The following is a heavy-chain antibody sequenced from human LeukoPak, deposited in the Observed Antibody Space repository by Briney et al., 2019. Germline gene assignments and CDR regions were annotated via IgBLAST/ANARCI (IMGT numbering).Heavy chain of an antibody. CDR1: GGSISSSSYY. CDR3: ASARFVNWIHVGYMDV. V-gene: IGHV4-39*07. D-gene: IGHD5-18*01. J-gene: IGHJ6*03. Sequence: SETLPLTCTVSGGSISSSSYYWAWIRQSPGEGLQWIGSIFYTESVYYNPSLKSRVTITLDMSKNQFSLTVSSVTAADTALYYCASARFVNWIHVGYMDVWGKGTSITVSS. CDR2: IFYTESV.